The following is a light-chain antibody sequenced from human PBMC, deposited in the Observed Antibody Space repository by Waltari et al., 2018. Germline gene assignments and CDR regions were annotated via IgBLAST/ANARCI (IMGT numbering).Light chain of an antibody. CDR1: QSIRSY. V-gene: IGKV1-39*01. CDR3: QKPYHTPWT. CDR2: AAS. J-gene: IGKJ1*01. Sequence: DIQMTQSPSSLSASVGDRVTITCRASQSIRSYLNYYQQKPGKAPKLLIYAASILQSGCPSRFSVSGSVTYFTLTISSLQPDDFATYYCQKPYHTPWTFCQGTKVEFK.